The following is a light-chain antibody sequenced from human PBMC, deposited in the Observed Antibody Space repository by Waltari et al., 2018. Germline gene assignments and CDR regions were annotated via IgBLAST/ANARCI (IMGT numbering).Light chain of an antibody. CDR2: EVS. CDR3: CSYAGSNTYVL. Sequence: QSALTQPASVSGSPGQSITISCTGSSSDVGGYNLVFWYQRHPGKAPRLMIYEVSQRPSGVSNRFSGSKSGNTASLTISGLQAEDEADYYCCSYAGSNTYVLFGGGTKLTVL. J-gene: IGLJ2*01. CDR1: SSDVGGYNL. V-gene: IGLV2-23*02.